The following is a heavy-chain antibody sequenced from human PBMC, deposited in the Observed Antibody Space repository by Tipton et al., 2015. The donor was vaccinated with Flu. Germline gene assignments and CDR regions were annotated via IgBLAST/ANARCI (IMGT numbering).Heavy chain of an antibody. Sequence: TLSLTCTVSGGSMSNNFWSRFRQPAEKGLEWIGRIYASGVTNYNPSLKSRVTMSIDTSKNQFSLRLSSVTAADTAVYYCARDPHKLGGESDAFDIWGQGTMVTVSS. CDR1: GGSMSNNF. V-gene: IGHV4-4*07. D-gene: IGHD7-27*01. J-gene: IGHJ3*02. CDR2: IYASGVT. CDR3: ARDPHKLGGESDAFDI.